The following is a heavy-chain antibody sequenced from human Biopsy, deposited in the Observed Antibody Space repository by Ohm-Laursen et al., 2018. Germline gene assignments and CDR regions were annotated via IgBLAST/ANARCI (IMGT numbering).Heavy chain of an antibody. D-gene: IGHD6-13*01. J-gene: IGHJ6*02. CDR2: ISWNSDSI. Sequence: SLRLSCAASGFTFDGFSMNWVRQAPGKGLEWVSGISWNSDSIGYADSVKGRFTISRDNAKNSLYLQMNSLRSEDTALYYCAKDRYPSSWHYYYGMDVWGQGTTVTVPS. CDR1: GFTFDGFS. V-gene: IGHV3-9*01. CDR3: AKDRYPSSWHYYYGMDV.